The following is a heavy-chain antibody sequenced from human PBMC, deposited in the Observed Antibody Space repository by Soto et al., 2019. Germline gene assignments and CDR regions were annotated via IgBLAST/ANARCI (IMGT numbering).Heavy chain of an antibody. CDR3: AKGRSPNCGGDCYSYYFDY. V-gene: IGHV3-23*01. D-gene: IGHD2-21*02. J-gene: IGHJ4*02. CDR2: ISGSGGST. Sequence: VQLLESGGGLVQPGGSLRLSCAASGFTFSSYAMSWVRQAPGKGLEWVSAISGSGGSTYYADSVKGRFTISRDNSKNTLYLQMNSLRAEDTAVYYCAKGRSPNCGGDCYSYYFDYWGQGTLVTVSS. CDR1: GFTFSSYA.